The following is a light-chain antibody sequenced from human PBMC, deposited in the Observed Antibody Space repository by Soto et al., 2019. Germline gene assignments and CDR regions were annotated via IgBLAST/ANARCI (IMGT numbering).Light chain of an antibody. J-gene: IGLJ1*01. V-gene: IGLV2-14*01. Sequence: QSLLTHPASLSGSPGQSITISCTGTSSDVGGSAYVSWYQQFPGNVPRLLIYKVTNRPSGVSYRFSGSKPGNTASLTISGLQAEDEADYFCTSSTTGSLYVFGTGTKVTVL. CDR1: SSDVGGSAY. CDR2: KVT. CDR3: TSSTTGSLYV.